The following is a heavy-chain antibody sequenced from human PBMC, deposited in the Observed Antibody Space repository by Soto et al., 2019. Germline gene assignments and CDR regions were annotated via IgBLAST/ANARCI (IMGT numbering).Heavy chain of an antibody. CDR1: GFTFSSYW. Sequence: GGSLRLSCAASGFTFSSYWMSWVRQAPGKGLEWVSVISGGGGTTYYADSVKGRFTISRDNSKNTLYLQMDSLRAEDTALYYCAKAMSTPSRPRNYFDYWGQGTLVTVSS. J-gene: IGHJ4*02. CDR3: AKAMSTPSRPRNYFDY. CDR2: ISGGGGTT. D-gene: IGHD6-6*01. V-gene: IGHV3-23*01.